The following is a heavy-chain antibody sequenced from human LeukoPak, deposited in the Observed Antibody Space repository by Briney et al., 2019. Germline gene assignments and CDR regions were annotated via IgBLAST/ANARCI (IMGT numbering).Heavy chain of an antibody. V-gene: IGHV1-46*01. J-gene: IGHJ4*02. CDR1: GYTFTSYY. D-gene: IGHD3-22*01. Sequence: ASVKVSCKASGYTFTSYYMHWVRQAPGQGLEWMGIINPTSGSTSYAQKFQGRVTMTRDMSTSTVYMELNILRSEDTAVYYCARIHYDSSVYLDYWGQGTLVTVSS. CDR2: INPTSGST. CDR3: ARIHYDSSVYLDY.